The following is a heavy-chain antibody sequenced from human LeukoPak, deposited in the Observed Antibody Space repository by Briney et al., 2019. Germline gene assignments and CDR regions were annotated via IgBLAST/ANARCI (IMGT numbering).Heavy chain of an antibody. CDR1: GFTFSSYS. J-gene: IGHJ4*02. D-gene: IGHD1-7*01. Sequence: GGSLRLSCAASGFTFSSYSMNWVRQAPGKGLEWVSSISSSSSYIYYADTVKGRFTISRDNAKNSLYLQMNSLRAEDTAVYYCARGTGITGTTFGYWGQGTLVTVSS. CDR2: ISSSSSYI. CDR3: ARGTGITGTTFGY. V-gene: IGHV3-21*01.